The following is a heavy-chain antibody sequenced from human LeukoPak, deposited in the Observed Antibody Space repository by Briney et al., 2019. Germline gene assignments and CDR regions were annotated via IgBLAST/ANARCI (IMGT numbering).Heavy chain of an antibody. CDR1: GYTSTGYY. CDR2: INPNSGGT. J-gene: IGHJ4*02. V-gene: IGHV1-2*06. D-gene: IGHD5-18*01. Sequence: GASVKVSCKASGYTSTGYYMHWVRQAPGQGLEWMGRINPNSGGTNYAQKFQGRVTMTRDTSISTAYMELSRLRSDDTAVYYCARLSGYSYGFDYWGQGTLVTVSS. CDR3: ARLSGYSYGFDY.